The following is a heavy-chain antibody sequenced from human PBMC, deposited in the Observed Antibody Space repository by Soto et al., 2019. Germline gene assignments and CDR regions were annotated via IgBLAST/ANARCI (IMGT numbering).Heavy chain of an antibody. Sequence: ETLSLTCTVSGASITSTSYHWGWIRQPPGKGLEWIGNFYYSGSTYYNPSLRSRVTISVDASKNQFSVKVSSVTATDTAVYYCASSVGDYYYGMDVWGQGTTVTVS. CDR1: GASITSTSYH. J-gene: IGHJ6*02. D-gene: IGHD1-26*01. V-gene: IGHV4-39*01. CDR2: FYYSGST. CDR3: ASSVGDYYYGMDV.